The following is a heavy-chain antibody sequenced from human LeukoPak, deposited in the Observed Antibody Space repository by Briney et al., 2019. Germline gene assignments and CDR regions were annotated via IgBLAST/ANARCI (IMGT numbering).Heavy chain of an antibody. D-gene: IGHD6-19*01. Sequence: GGSLRLSCAASGFTFSITYMAWARPAPGKGLEWGTVIYGGGDAYYADSGKGRLTIARDNSKKTLYLQMNNLRGHDTAVYYSARVQFQWCDPWGQRTLVTLPT. V-gene: IGHV3-66*01. CDR2: IYGGGDA. J-gene: IGHJ5*02. CDR1: GFTFSITY. CDR3: ARVQFQWCDP.